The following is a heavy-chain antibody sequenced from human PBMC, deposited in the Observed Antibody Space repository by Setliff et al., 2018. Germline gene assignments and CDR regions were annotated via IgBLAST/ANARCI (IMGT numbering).Heavy chain of an antibody. CDR2: ISSSNTYK. V-gene: IGHV3-21*01. CDR1: GFTFSSHT. Sequence: PGGSLRLSCAASGFTFSSHTMNWVRQAPGKGLEWVSSISSSNTYKYYADSLKGRFTISRDDAKNSLYLQIDSLRDGDTAVYYCARNPYESSDHLPFYYYFMDVWGKGTTVTVSS. J-gene: IGHJ6*03. CDR3: ARNPYESSDHLPFYYYFMDV. D-gene: IGHD3-22*01.